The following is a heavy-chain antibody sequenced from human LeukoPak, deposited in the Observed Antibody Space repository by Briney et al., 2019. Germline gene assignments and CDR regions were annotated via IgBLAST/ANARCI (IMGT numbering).Heavy chain of an antibody. Sequence: GGSLRLSCAAAGFTFSAYAMSWVRQAPGKGLEWVSGMSGNGGTTYYADSVKGRFTISRDNSKNTLYLQMNNLRAEDTAVYYCARRDYYDSSGYSPLFDYWGQGTLVTVSS. J-gene: IGHJ4*02. CDR2: MSGNGGTT. CDR3: ARRDYYDSSGYSPLFDY. V-gene: IGHV3-23*01. CDR1: GFTFSAYA. D-gene: IGHD3-22*01.